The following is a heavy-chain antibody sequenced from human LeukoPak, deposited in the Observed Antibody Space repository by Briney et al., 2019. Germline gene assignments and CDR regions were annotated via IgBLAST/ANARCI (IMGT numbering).Heavy chain of an antibody. CDR1: GFTFSTYS. D-gene: IGHD1-26*01. CDR3: AKDLVGATAS. CDR2: ISGSSTTI. J-gene: IGHJ5*02. V-gene: IGHV3-48*02. Sequence: GGSLRLSCSASGFTFSTYSINWVRQAPGKGLEWVSYISGSSTTIYYADSVKGRFTISRDNAKNSLYLQMNSLRDEDTAVYYCAKDLVGATASWGQGTLVTVSS.